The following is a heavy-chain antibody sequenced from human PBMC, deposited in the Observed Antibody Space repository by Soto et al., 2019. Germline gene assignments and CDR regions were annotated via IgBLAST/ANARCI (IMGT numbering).Heavy chain of an antibody. CDR2: IYYNGTT. D-gene: IGHD3-22*01. V-gene: IGHV4-59*13. CDR3: ARYYYDTSGYYYDY. Sequence: PSETMSLTCTVSGGSISSYYWSWIRPPPGKGLEWIGYIYYNGTTNYNPSLKSRVTMSVGTSKNQFSLKLSSVTAADTAVYYCARYYYDTSGYYYDYWGQGSLVTVSS. J-gene: IGHJ4*02. CDR1: GGSISSYY.